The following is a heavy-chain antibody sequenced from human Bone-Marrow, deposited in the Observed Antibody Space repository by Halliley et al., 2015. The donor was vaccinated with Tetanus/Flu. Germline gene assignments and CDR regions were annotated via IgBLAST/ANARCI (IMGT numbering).Heavy chain of an antibody. CDR3: QASWSGSGSDV. D-gene: IGHD3-3*01. V-gene: IGHV3-15*07. Sequence: VGRIKSRDWGVTPDYAAPVKGRFSISRDDSKNTLYLQMNNLKIEDTAVYYCQASWSGSGSDVWGQGTTVIVSS. CDR2: IKSRDWGVTP. J-gene: IGHJ6*02.